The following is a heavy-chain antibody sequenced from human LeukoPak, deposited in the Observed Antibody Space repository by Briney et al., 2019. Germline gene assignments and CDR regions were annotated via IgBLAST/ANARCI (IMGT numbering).Heavy chain of an antibody. D-gene: IGHD3-22*01. CDR3: ARESGYHYDTSGYTFDY. V-gene: IGHV4-4*07. CDR2: IYTSGST. CDR1: GGSSNNYY. J-gene: IGHJ4*02. Sequence: KPSVTLSLTCTVPGGSSNNYYGSWIRQSAGKGLEWIGRIYTSGSTNSNPSLKSRVSMSVDTSKNQFSLRLRSVTAADTAVYYCARESGYHYDTSGYTFDYWGQGILVTVSS.